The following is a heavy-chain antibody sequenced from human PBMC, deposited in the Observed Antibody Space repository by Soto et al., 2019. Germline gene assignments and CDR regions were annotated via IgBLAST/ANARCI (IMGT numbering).Heavy chain of an antibody. D-gene: IGHD3-22*01. V-gene: IGHV2-70*01. CDR3: VGGDYDSPNY. J-gene: IGHJ4*02. CDR2: IDWDDDK. CDR1: GFSLSTSGMC. Sequence: SGPTLVNPPQTLTLPCTFSGFSLSTSGMCVSWIRQPPGKALEWLALIDWDDDKYYSTSLKTRLTISKDTSKNQVVLTMTNMDPVDTATYYCVGGDYDSPNYWGQGTLVTVSS.